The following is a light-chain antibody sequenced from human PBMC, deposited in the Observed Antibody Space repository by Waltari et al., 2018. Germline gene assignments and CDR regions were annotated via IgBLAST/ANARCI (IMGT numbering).Light chain of an antibody. CDR2: NTS. CDR1: QSVGIA. Sequence: DIELTQSPGALSSSVGERVTITCRASQSVGIALAWYQQKPGQAPKLLIHNTSNMETGIPYRFSGSGSETDFTLTISSVEPDDFAIYYCQKYNQLPVTFGRGTKVEVK. V-gene: IGKV1-5*01. CDR3: QKYNQLPVT. J-gene: IGKJ1*01.